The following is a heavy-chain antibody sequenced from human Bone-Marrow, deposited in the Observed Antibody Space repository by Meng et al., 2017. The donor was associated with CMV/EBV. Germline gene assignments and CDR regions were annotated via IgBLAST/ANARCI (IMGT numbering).Heavy chain of an antibody. CDR2: INPSGGST. J-gene: IGHJ4*02. V-gene: IGHV1-46*01. Sequence: ASVKVSCKASGYTFTSYYMHWVRQAPGQGLEWMGIINPSGGSTSYAQKFQGRVTMTRDTSTSTVYMELSSLRSDDTAVYYCARIAAAVTFDYWGQGTLVTVSS. CDR3: ARIAAAVTFDY. D-gene: IGHD6-13*01. CDR1: GYTFTSYY.